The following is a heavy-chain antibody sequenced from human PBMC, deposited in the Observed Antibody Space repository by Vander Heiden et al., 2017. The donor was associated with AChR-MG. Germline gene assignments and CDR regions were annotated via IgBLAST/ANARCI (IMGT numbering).Heavy chain of an antibody. CDR1: GFTLSSYA. J-gene: IGHJ4*02. V-gene: IGHV3-23*01. CDR2: ISGSGGST. CDR3: AKASRMIVVVIAIDY. Sequence: EVQLLESGGGLVQPGGSLRLPCAASGFTLSSYAMSWVRQAPGKGLEWVSAISGSGGSTYYADSVKGRFTISRDNSKNTLYLQMNSLRAEDTAVYYCAKASRMIVVVIAIDYWGQGTLVTVSS. D-gene: IGHD3-22*01.